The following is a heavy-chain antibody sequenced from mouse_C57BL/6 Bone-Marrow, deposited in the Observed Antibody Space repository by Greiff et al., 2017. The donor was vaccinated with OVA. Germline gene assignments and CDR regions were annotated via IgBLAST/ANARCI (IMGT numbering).Heavy chain of an antibody. V-gene: IGHV14-4*01. CDR1: GFNIKDDY. Sequence: VQLKQSGAELVRPGASVKLSCTASGFNIKDDYMHWVKQRPEQGLEWIGWIDPENGDTEYASKFQGKATITADTSSNTAYLQLSSLTSEDTAVYYCTSIYYDYDVWGQGTTLTVSS. J-gene: IGHJ2*01. CDR2: IDPENGDT. D-gene: IGHD2-4*01. CDR3: TSIYYDYDV.